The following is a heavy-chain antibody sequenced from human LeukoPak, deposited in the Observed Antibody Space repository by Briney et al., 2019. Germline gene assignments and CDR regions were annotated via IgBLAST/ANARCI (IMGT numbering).Heavy chain of an antibody. CDR1: GGSISSYY. D-gene: IGHD3-3*01. CDR3: ARSDYYDFWSGYSNWFDP. Sequence: SETLSLTCTVSGGSISSYYWSWIRQPPGKGLEWIGYIYYSGSTNYNPSLKSRVTISVDTSKNQFSLKLSSVTAADTAVYYCARSDYYDFWSGYSNWFDPWGQGTLVTVSS. V-gene: IGHV4-59*01. J-gene: IGHJ5*02. CDR2: IYYSGST.